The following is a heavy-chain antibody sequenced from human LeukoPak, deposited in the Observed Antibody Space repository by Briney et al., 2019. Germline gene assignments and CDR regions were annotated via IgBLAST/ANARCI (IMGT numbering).Heavy chain of an antibody. CDR1: GYTFTGYY. V-gene: IGHV1-2*02. D-gene: IGHD3-22*01. CDR2: INPNSGGT. CDR3: ARGVPVLGSGYFVFDY. Sequence: EASVKVSCKASGYTFTGYYMHWVRQAPGQGLEWMGWINPNSGGTNYAQKFQGRVTMTRDTSISTAYMELSRLRSDDTAVYYCARGVPVLGSGYFVFDYWGQGTLVTVSS. J-gene: IGHJ4*02.